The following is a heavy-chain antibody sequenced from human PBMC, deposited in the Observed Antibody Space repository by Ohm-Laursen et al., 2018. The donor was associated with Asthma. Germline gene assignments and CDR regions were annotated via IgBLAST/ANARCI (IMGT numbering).Heavy chain of an antibody. CDR3: AREMWTPYGITIFGVVTGFDY. J-gene: IGHJ4*02. V-gene: IGHV1-46*01. CDR1: GYTFTSYY. CDR2: INPSGGST. Sequence: SVKVSCKASGYTFTSYYMHWVRQAPGQGLEWMGIINPSGGSTSYAQKFQGRVTMTRDTSTSTVYMELSSLRSEDTAVYYCAREMWTPYGITIFGVVTGFDYWGQGTLVTVSS. D-gene: IGHD3-3*01.